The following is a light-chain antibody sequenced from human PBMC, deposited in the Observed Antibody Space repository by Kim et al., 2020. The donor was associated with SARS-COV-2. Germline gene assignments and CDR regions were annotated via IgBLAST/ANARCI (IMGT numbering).Light chain of an antibody. V-gene: IGLV3-1*01. CDR1: KLGDKY. CDR2: QDS. CDR3: QAWDSSTWV. Sequence: ELTQPPSVSVSPGQTASITCSGDKLGDKYACWYQQKPGQSPVLVIYQDSKRPSGIPERFSGSNSGNTATLTISGTQAMDEADYYCQAWDSSTWVFGGG. J-gene: IGLJ3*02.